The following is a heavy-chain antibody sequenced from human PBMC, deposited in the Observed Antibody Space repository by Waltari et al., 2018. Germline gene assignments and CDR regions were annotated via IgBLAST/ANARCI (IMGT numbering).Heavy chain of an antibody. J-gene: IGHJ4*02. V-gene: IGHV4-34*01. Sequence: QVQLQQWGAGLLKPSETLSLTCAVYGGSFSGYYWSWIRQPPGKGLEWIGEINHSGSTNYNPSRKSRVTISVDTSKNQFSLKLSSVTAADTAVYYCARRPGWGSYRSLYYFDYWGQGTLVTVSS. CDR3: ARRPGWGSYRSLYYFDY. CDR1: GGSFSGYY. CDR2: INHSGST. D-gene: IGHD3-16*02.